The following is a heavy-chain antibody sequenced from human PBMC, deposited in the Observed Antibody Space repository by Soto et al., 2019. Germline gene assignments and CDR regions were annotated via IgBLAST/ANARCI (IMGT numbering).Heavy chain of an antibody. V-gene: IGHV4-34*01. CDR3: ARRLPSYYYYGMDV. CDR1: GGSITGYY. J-gene: IGHJ6*02. Sequence: SETLSLTCTVSGGSITGYYWSWIRQPAGKGLEWIGEINHSGSTNYNPSLKSRVTISVDTSKNQFSLKLSSVTAADTAVYYCARRLPSYYYYGMDVWGQGTTVTVSS. CDR2: INHSGST.